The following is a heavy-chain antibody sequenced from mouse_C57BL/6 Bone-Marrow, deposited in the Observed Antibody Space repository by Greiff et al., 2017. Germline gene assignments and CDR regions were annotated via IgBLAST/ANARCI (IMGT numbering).Heavy chain of an antibody. J-gene: IGHJ3*01. Sequence: VQLQQSGAELVKPGASVKISCKASGYAFSSYWMNWVKQRPGKGLEWIGQIYRGDGDTNYNGKFKGKATLTADKSSSTAYMQLSSVTSEDSAVYFCARWGRETWFAYWGQGTLVTVSA. CDR1: GYAFSSYW. CDR3: ARWGRETWFAY. V-gene: IGHV1-80*01. CDR2: IYRGDGDT.